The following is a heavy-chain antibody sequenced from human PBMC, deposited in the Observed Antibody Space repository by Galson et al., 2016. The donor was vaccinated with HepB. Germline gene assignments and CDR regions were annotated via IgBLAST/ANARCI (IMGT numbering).Heavy chain of an antibody. CDR3: ARSDAFDI. J-gene: IGHJ3*02. Sequence: SLRLSCAASGFTFSSYGMHWVRQAPGKGLVWVSRVNSDESSTSYADSVKGRFTISRDNAKNTLYLQMNRLRAEDTAVYYCARSDAFDIWGQGTMVTVSS. V-gene: IGHV3-74*01. CDR1: GFTFSSYG. CDR2: VNSDESST.